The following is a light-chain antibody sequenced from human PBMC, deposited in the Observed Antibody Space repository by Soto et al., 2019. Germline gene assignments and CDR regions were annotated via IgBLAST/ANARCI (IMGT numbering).Light chain of an antibody. J-gene: IGKJ5*01. CDR1: QSISNK. CDR2: DTS. V-gene: IGKV3-15*01. CDR3: QQYNIWLSIS. Sequence: EIVMTQSPATLSVSPGERATHSCRASQSISNKLAWYQHKPGQAPRLLIYDTSTRVAGIPARFTGSGSGTDFTLTISSLQSEDFAVYYCQQYNIWLSISFGQGTRLESK.